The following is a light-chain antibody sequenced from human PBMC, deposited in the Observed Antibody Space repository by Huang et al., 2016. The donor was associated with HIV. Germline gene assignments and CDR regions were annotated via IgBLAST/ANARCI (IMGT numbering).Light chain of an antibody. CDR1: QSLLYSSNNKNY. Sequence: DIVMTQSPDSLAVSLGERATINCKSSQSLLYSSNNKNYLAWYQQKPGQPPKLLIYWASTRESGVPDRFSGSVSETDFTLTISSLQAEDVAVYYCDQYYATGTFGQGTKVEI. J-gene: IGKJ1*01. CDR3: DQYYATGT. CDR2: WAS. V-gene: IGKV4-1*01.